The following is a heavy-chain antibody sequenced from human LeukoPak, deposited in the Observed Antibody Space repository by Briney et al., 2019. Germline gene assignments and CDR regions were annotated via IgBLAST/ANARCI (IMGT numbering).Heavy chain of an antibody. D-gene: IGHD3-10*01. CDR3: AKEGTPHVSTWYDL. V-gene: IGHV3-30-3*01. CDR1: GFTFSSYA. Sequence: PGGSLRLSCAASGFTFSSYAMHWVRQAPGKGLEWVAVISYDGSNKYYADSVKGRFTISRDNSKNTLYLQMNILRTEDTAVYYCAKEGTPHVSTWYDLWGQGTQVIVSS. CDR2: ISYDGSNK. J-gene: IGHJ5*02.